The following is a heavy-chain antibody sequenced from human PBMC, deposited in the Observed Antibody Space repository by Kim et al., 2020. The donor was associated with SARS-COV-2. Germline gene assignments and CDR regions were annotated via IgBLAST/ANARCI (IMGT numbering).Heavy chain of an antibody. Sequence: ASVKVSCKASGYTFTSYYMHWVRQAPGQGLEWMGIINPSGGSTSYAQKFQGRVTMTRDTSTSTVYMELSSLRSEDTAVYYCAREGCSGGAASVCYYGMDVWGQETTVTVSS. J-gene: IGHJ6*02. D-gene: IGHD2-15*01. CDR3: AREGCSGGAASVCYYGMDV. CDR2: INPSGGST. CDR1: GYTFTSYY. V-gene: IGHV1-46*01.